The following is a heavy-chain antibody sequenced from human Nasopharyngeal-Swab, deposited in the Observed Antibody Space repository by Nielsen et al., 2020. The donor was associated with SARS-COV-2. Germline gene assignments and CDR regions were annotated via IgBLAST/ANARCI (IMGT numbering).Heavy chain of an antibody. CDR1: GFTFNSYS. D-gene: IGHD3-3*01. Sequence: GESLKISCAGSGFTFNSYSMIWVRQVPGKGLEWVSSISSSSSYIYYADSVRGRFTIPRDNVKNPLYLQMNSLRAEDTAMYYCAREGLDYDFWSAYFMDVWGQGTTVTVSS. J-gene: IGHJ6*02. CDR3: AREGLDYDFWSAYFMDV. CDR2: ISSSSSYI. V-gene: IGHV3-21*01.